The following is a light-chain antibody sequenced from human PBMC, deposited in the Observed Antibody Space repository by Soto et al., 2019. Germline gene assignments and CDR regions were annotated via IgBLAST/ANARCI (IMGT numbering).Light chain of an antibody. V-gene: IGKV1-9*01. J-gene: IGKJ5*01. CDR2: AAS. Sequence: DIQLTQSPSFLSASVGDRVTNTCRASQGINKYLARYQQKPGKPPKLLIYAASTLQCGVPSRFSGSGSGTEFTLTISILQPEDFATYYCQHLINYPITFGQGTRLEIK. CDR3: QHLINYPIT. CDR1: QGINKY.